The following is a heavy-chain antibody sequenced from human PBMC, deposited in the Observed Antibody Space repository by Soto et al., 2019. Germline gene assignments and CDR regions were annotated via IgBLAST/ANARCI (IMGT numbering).Heavy chain of an antibody. Sequence: QVQLVQSGAEEKKPGASVKVSCETSGYTFTAYAIHWVRQAPGQTLEWMGWINAANGNTRSAQKFQTRLTLTRDTSASTAYMDLSSLRFEDTAVYYCARSAISPSGGLIGPFDLWGQANLVAVSS. CDR2: INAANGNT. V-gene: IGHV1-3*05. CDR1: GYTFTAYA. CDR3: ARSAISPSGGLIGPFDL. J-gene: IGHJ4*02. D-gene: IGHD3-16*02.